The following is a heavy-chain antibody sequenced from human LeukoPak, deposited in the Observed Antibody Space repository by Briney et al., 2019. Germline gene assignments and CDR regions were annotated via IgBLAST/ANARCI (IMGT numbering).Heavy chain of an antibody. CDR3: ARDRGYYDSSGYYVN. D-gene: IGHD3-22*01. J-gene: IGHJ4*02. CDR1: GYTFTSYY. CDR2: INPSGGST. V-gene: IGHV1-46*01. Sequence: ASVRVSCKASGYTFTSYYMHWVRQAPGQGLEWMGIINPSGGSTSYAQKFQGRVTMTRDTSTSTVYMELSSLRSEDTAVYYCARDRGYYDSSGYYVNWGQGTLVTVSS.